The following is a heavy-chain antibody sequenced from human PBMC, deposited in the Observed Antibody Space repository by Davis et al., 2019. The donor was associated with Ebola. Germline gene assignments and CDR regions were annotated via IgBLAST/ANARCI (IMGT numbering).Heavy chain of an antibody. J-gene: IGHJ6*02. D-gene: IGHD2-2*01. CDR1: GFTFSTYG. CDR3: AKDKGVVVPAARYYYYYGMDV. Sequence: GESLKISCAASGFTFSTYGMSWVRQAPGKGLEWVSSISGSGFSINYADSVKGRFTISRDSSRNTLSLQMNILRVEDTAVYYCAKDKGVVVPAARYYYYYGMDVWGQGTTVTVSS. CDR2: ISGSGFSI. V-gene: IGHV3-23*01.